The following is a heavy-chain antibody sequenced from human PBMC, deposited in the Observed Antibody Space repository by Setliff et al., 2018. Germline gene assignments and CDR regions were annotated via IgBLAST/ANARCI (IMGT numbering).Heavy chain of an antibody. CDR2: IKSKTDGGTT. CDR1: GFIFSDAW. J-gene: IGHJ4*02. D-gene: IGHD3-22*01. CDR3: TTAQGYYYDSSGAPRDY. V-gene: IGHV3-15*01. Sequence: PGGSLRLSCAGSGFIFSDAWMTWVRQAPGKGLEWVGRIKSKTDGGTTDYAAPVKGRFTISRDDSKDTLYLQMNSLKTEDTAVYYCTTAQGYYYDSSGAPRDYWGQGTLVTVS.